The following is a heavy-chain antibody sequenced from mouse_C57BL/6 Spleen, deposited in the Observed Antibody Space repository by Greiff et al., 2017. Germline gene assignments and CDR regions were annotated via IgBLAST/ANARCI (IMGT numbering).Heavy chain of an antibody. J-gene: IGHJ4*01. CDR3: ARRGPLWAMDY. D-gene: IGHD1-1*02. Sequence: QVQLQQPGAELVKPGASVKLSCKASGYTFTSYWMHWVKQRPGQGLEWIGMIHPNSGSTNYNEKFKSKATLTVDKSSSTAYMQLSSLTSEDSAVYYCARRGPLWAMDYWGQGTSVTVSS. V-gene: IGHV1-64*01. CDR2: IHPNSGST. CDR1: GYTFTSYW.